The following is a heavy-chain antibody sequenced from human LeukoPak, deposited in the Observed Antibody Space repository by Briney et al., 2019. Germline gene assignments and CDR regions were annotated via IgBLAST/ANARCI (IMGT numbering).Heavy chain of an antibody. J-gene: IGHJ6*02. V-gene: IGHV4-30-4*01. CDR2: IYYSGST. CDR3: ARVMYYYDSSGYYYLGEYYYYGMDV. Sequence: SSQTLSLTCTVSGGSISSGDYYWSWIRQPPGKGLEWIGYIYYSGSTYYNPSLKSRVTISVDTSKNQFSLKLSSVTAADTAVYYCARVMYYYDSSGYYYLGEYYYYGMDVWGQGTTVTVSS. CDR1: GGSISSGDYY. D-gene: IGHD3-22*01.